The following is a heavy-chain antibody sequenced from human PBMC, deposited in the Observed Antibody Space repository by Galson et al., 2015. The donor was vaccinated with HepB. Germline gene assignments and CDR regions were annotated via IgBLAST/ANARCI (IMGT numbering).Heavy chain of an antibody. CDR3: ARDLYIRAGGGGGSFLGY. CDR2: ISYDGSNK. Sequence: SLRLSCAASGFTFSSYAMHWVRQAPGKGLEWVAVISYDGSNKYYADSVKGRFPISRDNSKNTLYLQMNSLRAEDTAVYYCARDLYIRAGGGGGSFLGYWGQGTLVTVSS. J-gene: IGHJ4*02. CDR1: GFTFSSYA. D-gene: IGHD1-26*01. V-gene: IGHV3-30*04.